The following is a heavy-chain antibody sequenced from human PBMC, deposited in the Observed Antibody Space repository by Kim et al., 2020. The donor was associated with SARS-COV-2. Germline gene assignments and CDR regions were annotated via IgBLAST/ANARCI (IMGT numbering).Heavy chain of an antibody. J-gene: IGHJ4*02. CDR3: ARVRGITIFGVVTKSFDY. V-gene: IGHV7-4-1*02. Sequence: ASVKVSCKASGYTFTTYAKNWVRQAPGQGLEWMGWINNNTGNPTYAQGFTGRFVFSLDTSVSTAYLQISSLKAEDTAVYYCARVRGITIFGVVTKSFDYWGQGTLVTVSS. CDR2: INNNTGNP. D-gene: IGHD3-3*01. CDR1: GYTFTTYA.